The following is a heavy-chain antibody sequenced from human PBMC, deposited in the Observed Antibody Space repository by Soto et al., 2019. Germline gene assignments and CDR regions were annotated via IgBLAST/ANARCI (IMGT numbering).Heavy chain of an antibody. V-gene: IGHV1-2*04. J-gene: IGHJ6*02. CDR3: ARDPIYSYCSSTSCYYYGMDV. D-gene: IGHD2-2*01. CDR2: INPNSGGT. Sequence: ASVKVSCKASGCTFSSYAISWVRQAPGQGLEWMGWINPNSGGTNYAQKFQGWVTMTRDTSISTAYMELSRLRSDDTAVYYCARDPIYSYCSSTSCYYYGMDVWGQGTTVTVSS. CDR1: GCTFSSYA.